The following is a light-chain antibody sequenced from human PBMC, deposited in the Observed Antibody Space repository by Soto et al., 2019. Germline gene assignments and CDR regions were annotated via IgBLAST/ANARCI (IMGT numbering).Light chain of an antibody. V-gene: IGKV1-27*01. CDR2: GAS. J-gene: IGKJ3*01. Sequence: DIQMTQSPSPLSASVGDRVTITCRASEGIRNYLAWYQQKPGKPPKLLIYGASTLQSGVPSRFSATGSGTDFTLTISGLQPDVVASYYCQRYNVAPFTFGPGTKVDL. CDR3: QRYNVAPFT. CDR1: EGIRNY.